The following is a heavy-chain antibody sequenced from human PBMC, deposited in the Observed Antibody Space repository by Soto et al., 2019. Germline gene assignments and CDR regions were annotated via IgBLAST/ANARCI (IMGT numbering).Heavy chain of an antibody. CDR2: ISYDGSNK. D-gene: IGHD3-9*01. J-gene: IGHJ5*01. CDR1: GFTFSSYG. V-gene: IGHV3-30*18. CDR3: AKGALRYFDWFNY. Sequence: PGGSLRLSCAASGFTFSSYGMHWVRQAPGKGLEWVAVISYDGSNKYYADSVKGRFTISRDNSKNTLYLQMNSLRAEDTAVYYCAKGALRYFDWFNYWGQGTLVTVSS.